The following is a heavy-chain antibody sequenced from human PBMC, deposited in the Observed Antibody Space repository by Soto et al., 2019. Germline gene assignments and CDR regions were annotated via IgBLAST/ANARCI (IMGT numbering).Heavy chain of an antibody. Sequence: EVQLVESGGDLVQPGGSLRLSCEASGFTFSSNWMHWVRQGPGKGLVWVSRMNPDGSTRGYADSVKGRFTISRDNARNTVFLQMSSRRAEDTAVYYCARGGEVGAGQYYLDDSWGQGTLVTVSS. CDR2: MNPDGSTR. D-gene: IGHD2-21*01. V-gene: IGHV3-74*01. J-gene: IGHJ4*02. CDR1: GFTFSSNW. CDR3: ARGGEVGAGQYYLDDS.